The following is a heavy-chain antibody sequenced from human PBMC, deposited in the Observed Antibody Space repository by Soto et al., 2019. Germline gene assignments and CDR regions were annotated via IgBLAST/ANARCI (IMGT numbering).Heavy chain of an antibody. CDR3: ARIRREYQLSYGVGFYVDY. J-gene: IGHJ4*02. CDR1: GFSLSNARMG. D-gene: IGHD2-2*01. Sequence: QVTLKESGPVLVKPTETLTLTCTVSGFSLSNARMGVSWIRQPPGKALEWLAHIFSNDEKSYSTSLKSRLTISKDTSKSQVVLTMTNMDPVDTATYYCARIRREYQLSYGVGFYVDYWGQGTLVTVSS. V-gene: IGHV2-26*01. CDR2: IFSNDEK.